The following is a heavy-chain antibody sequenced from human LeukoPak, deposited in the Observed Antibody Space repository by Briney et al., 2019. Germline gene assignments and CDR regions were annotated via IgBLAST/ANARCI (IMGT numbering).Heavy chain of an antibody. CDR1: GYSFINVW. CDR3: ARARQSGSYAAFGH. Sequence: GEARKSSFHGSGYSFINVWIAWVRPGPVKGREWIGIIYPGESDTRNSQSFQGRVTISVDKSISTAHLQLNNLKASDSAMYFCARARQSGSYAAFGHWGLGSLVTVSS. J-gene: IGHJ4*02. CDR2: IYPGESDT. D-gene: IGHD1-26*01. V-gene: IGHV5-51*01.